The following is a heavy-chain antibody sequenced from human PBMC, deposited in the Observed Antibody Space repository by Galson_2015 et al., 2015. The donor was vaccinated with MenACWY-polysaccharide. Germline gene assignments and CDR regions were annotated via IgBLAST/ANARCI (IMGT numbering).Heavy chain of an antibody. Sequence: SVKVSCKASGGTFSSYAISWVRQAPGQGLEWMGGIIPIFGTANYAQKFQGRVTITADKSTSTAYMELGSLRSEDTAVYYCARDAIFGVVTDAFDIWGQGTMVTVSS. D-gene: IGHD3-3*01. V-gene: IGHV1-69*06. CDR1: GGTFSSYA. CDR3: ARDAIFGVVTDAFDI. CDR2: IIPIFGTA. J-gene: IGHJ3*02.